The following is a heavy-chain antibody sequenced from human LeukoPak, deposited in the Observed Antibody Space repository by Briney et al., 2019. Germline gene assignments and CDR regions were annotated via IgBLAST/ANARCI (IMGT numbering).Heavy chain of an antibody. CDR1: GESFSGYY. J-gene: IGHJ4*02. CDR2: INHSGST. V-gene: IGHV4-34*01. Sequence: KPSETLSLTCAVYGESFSGYYWSWIRRPPGKGLEWIGEINHSGSTNYNPSLKSRVTISVDTSKNEFSLKLSSVTAADTAVYYCARVAVAFDYWGQGTLVTVSS. D-gene: IGHD6-19*01. CDR3: ARVAVAFDY.